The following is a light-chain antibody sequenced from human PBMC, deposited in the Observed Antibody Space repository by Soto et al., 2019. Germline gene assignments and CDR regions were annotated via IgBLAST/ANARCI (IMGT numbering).Light chain of an antibody. Sequence: EIVMTQSPATLSVSPGESATLSCRASQSVSNNLAWYQQKPGQAPRLLIYGASSRATGIPDRFSGSGSGTDFTLTISRLEPEDFAVYYCQQYGSSPRTFGGGTKVDIK. V-gene: IGKV3-20*01. CDR1: QSVSNN. J-gene: IGKJ4*01. CDR3: QQYGSSPRT. CDR2: GAS.